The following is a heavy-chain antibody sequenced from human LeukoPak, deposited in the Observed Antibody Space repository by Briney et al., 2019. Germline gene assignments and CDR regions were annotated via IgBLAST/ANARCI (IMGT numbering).Heavy chain of an antibody. J-gene: IGHJ4*02. Sequence: GSLRLSCGASGFLFSDYEMNWVRQAPGKGLEWISYISTRGGTIYYADSVEGRFTISRDNAKNALYLQMNSLRVEDTAFYYCVRDGYSYGYDFDYWGQGTLVAVSP. CDR2: ISTRGGTI. CDR3: VRDGYSYGYDFDY. V-gene: IGHV3-48*03. D-gene: IGHD5-18*01. CDR1: GFLFSDYE.